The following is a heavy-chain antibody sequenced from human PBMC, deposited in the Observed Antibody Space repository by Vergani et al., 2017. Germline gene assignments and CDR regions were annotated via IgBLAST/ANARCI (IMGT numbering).Heavy chain of an antibody. J-gene: IGHJ6*02. CDR1: GGSLSSSV. CDR2: HISKFGTA. Sequence: QVHLVQSGTEVKKPGSSVKVSCKASGGSLSSSVITWVRQAPGQGLEWMGRHISKFGTANYAQKFQGRVTITAGESTSTSYLALSSLTSDDTAVYYCARENTGAVANPRYYNGLDVWGQGTMVTVSS. CDR3: ARENTGAVANPRYYNGLDV. D-gene: IGHD6-19*01. V-gene: IGHV1-69*15.